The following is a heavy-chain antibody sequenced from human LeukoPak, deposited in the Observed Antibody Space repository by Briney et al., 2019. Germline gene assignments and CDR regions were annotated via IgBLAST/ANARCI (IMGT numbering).Heavy chain of an antibody. CDR3: ARRGYCSSTSCYYYYYYMDV. D-gene: IGHD2-2*01. V-gene: IGHV3-30-3*01. CDR2: ISYDGSNK. Sequence: GGSLRLSCAASGFTFSSYAMHWVRQAPGKGLEWVAVISYDGSNKYYADSVKGRFTISRDNSKNTLYLQMNSLRAEDTAVYYCARRGYCSSTSCYYYYYYMDVWGKGTTVTVSS. CDR1: GFTFSSYA. J-gene: IGHJ6*03.